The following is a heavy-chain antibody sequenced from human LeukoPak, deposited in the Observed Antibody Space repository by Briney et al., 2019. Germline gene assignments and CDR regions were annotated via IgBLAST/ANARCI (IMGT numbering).Heavy chain of an antibody. V-gene: IGHV4-61*08. D-gene: IGHD5-12*01. J-gene: IGHJ4*02. CDR1: GGSISSGGYY. CDR3: ARAVGGYDTWDY. CDR2: IYYSGST. Sequence: SETLSLTCTVSGGSISSGGYYWSWIRQHPGKGLEWIGYIYYSGSTYYNPPLKSRVTISVDTSKNQFSLKLSSVTAADTAVYYCARAVGGYDTWDYWGQGTLVTVSS.